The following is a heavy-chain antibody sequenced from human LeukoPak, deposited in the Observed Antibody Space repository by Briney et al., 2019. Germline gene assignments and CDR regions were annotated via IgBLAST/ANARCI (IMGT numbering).Heavy chain of an antibody. Sequence: SETLSLTCTVSGASFSSGDQYWHWIRQSPGKGLEWIGSIHPSGSLYNNPSLESRFTISIDTSKNQFSLNLNSVTAADTAVYFCSRGLDSRKLGYWGQGTLVTVSS. J-gene: IGHJ4*02. CDR2: IHPSGSL. CDR1: GASFSSGDQY. CDR3: SRGLDSRKLGY. V-gene: IGHV4-31*03. D-gene: IGHD3-22*01.